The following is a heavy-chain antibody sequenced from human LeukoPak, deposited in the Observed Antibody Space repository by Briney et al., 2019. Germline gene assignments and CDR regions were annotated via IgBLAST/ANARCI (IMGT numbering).Heavy chain of an antibody. J-gene: IGHJ6*02. V-gene: IGHV3-7*01. Sequence: GGSLRLSCAASGFTFRSYRMRWVRQAPGKGLEWVANIKQDGSEKYYVDSVKGRFTIARDNAKNSLYLQMNSLRAEDTAVYYCARPQSIAARPYYYYYGMDVWGQGTTVTVSS. CDR3: ARPQSIAARPYYYYYGMDV. CDR2: IKQDGSEK. D-gene: IGHD6-6*01. CDR1: GFTFRSYR.